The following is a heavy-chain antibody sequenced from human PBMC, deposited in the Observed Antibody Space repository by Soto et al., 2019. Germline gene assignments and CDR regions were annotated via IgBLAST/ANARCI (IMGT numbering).Heavy chain of an antibody. D-gene: IGHD1-26*01. CDR2: ISAYNGNT. V-gene: IGHV1-18*01. J-gene: IGHJ5*02. CDR3: AAASGSAHWFAP. CDR1: GYTFTSYG. Sequence: HVQLVQTGAEVKKPGASVMVSCKASGYTFTSYGISWVRQAPGQGLEWMGWISAYNGNTNYAQKLQCRVTITTNTSTSTAYMELRSLRSDDKAVYYCAAASGSAHWFAPWRQGTMVTVSS.